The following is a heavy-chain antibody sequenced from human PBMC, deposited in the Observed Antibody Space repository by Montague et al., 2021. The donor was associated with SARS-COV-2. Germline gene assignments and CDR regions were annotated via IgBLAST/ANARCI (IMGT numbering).Heavy chain of an antibody. CDR3: AGGHILGPGARGFEY. Sequence: SETLSLACTVSGGFFNTDHCNSDFWSRIRQTPGKELEWNGWIHNNGYTTYNPSLKRRVTISTDTSKRCLSLRSTFLTATDTAVYYCAGGHILGPGARGFEYWGQGTLVTVAS. CDR1: GGFFNTDHCNSDF. V-gene: IGHV4-61*03. CDR2: IHNNGYT. D-gene: IGHD1-26*01. J-gene: IGHJ4*02.